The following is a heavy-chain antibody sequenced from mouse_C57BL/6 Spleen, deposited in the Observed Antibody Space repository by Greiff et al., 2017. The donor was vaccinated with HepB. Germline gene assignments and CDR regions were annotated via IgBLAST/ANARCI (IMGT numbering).Heavy chain of an antibody. V-gene: IGHV1-80*01. J-gene: IGHJ1*03. CDR2: IYPGDGDT. CDR1: GYAFSSYW. CDR3: ARSVYYGSSYEYFDV. D-gene: IGHD1-1*01. Sequence: LVESGAELVKPGASVKISCKASGYAFSSYWMNWVKQRPGKGLEWIGQIYPGDGDTNYNGKFKGKATLTADKSSSTAYMQLSSLTSEDSAVYFCARSVYYGSSYEYFDVWGTGTTVTVSS.